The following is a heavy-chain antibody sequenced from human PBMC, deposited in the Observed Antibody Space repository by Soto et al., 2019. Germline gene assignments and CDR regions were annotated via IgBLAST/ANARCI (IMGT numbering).Heavy chain of an antibody. CDR1: GYTFTSYG. Sequence: GASVKVSCKASGYTFTSYGISWVRQAPGQGLEWMGWISAYNGNTNYAQKLQGRVTMTTDTSTSTAYMELRSLRSDDTAVYYCARDIGMDYCSCGSCYSSRSFDIWGQGTMVTVSS. D-gene: IGHD2-15*01. V-gene: IGHV1-18*01. J-gene: IGHJ3*02. CDR3: ARDIGMDYCSCGSCYSSRSFDI. CDR2: ISAYNGNT.